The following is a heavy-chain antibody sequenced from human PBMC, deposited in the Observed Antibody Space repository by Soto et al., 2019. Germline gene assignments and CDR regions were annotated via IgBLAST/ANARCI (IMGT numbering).Heavy chain of an antibody. Sequence: GESLKISCKGSGYSFTSYWIGWVRQMPGKGLEWMGIIYPGDSDTRYSPSFQGQVTISADKSISTAYLQWSSLKASDTAMYYCARLGGSYHIPDTLRGMDVWGQGTTVTVSS. V-gene: IGHV5-51*01. J-gene: IGHJ6*02. CDR1: GYSFTSYW. CDR3: ARLGGSYHIPDTLRGMDV. CDR2: IYPGDSDT. D-gene: IGHD1-26*01.